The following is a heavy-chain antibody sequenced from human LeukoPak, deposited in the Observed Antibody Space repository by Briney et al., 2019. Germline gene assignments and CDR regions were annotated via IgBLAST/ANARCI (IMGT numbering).Heavy chain of an antibody. CDR3: AIFGGGSWDYFDS. Sequence: GGSLRLSCAASGFTFSSYGMHWVRKAPGKGLEWVAVISYDGSNKYYADSVKGRFTISRDNSKNTLFLQMNSLRAEDTAMYYCAIFGGGSWDYFDSWGQGTLVTVSS. J-gene: IGHJ4*02. V-gene: IGHV3-30*03. CDR1: GFTFSSYG. D-gene: IGHD3-10*01. CDR2: ISYDGSNK.